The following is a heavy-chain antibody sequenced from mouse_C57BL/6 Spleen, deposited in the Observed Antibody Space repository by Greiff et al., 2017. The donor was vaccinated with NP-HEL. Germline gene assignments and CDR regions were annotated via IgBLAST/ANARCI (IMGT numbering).Heavy chain of an antibody. D-gene: IGHD1-1*01. CDR1: GFTFSDYG. CDR2: ISSGSSTI. J-gene: IGHJ4*01. V-gene: IGHV5-17*01. CDR3: ARTNDYYGSSYNYAMDY. Sequence: EVKLQESGGGLVKPGGSLKLSCAASGFTFSDYGMHWVRQAPEKGLEWVAYISSGSSTIYYADTVKGRFTISRDNAKNTLFLQMTSLRSEDTAMYYCARTNDYYGSSYNYAMDYWGQGTSVTVSS.